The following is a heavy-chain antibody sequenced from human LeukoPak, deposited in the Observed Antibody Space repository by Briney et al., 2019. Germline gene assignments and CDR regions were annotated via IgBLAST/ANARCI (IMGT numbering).Heavy chain of an antibody. CDR3: ARESGSVTSEVDFDY. D-gene: IGHD4-17*01. V-gene: IGHV3-74*01. J-gene: IGHJ4*02. Sequence: GGSLRLSCAASGFTFSNYWMHWVRPVPGKGLVWVSRINDDESATFYADSVKSRFTLSRDNVQNTLFLRINSLRAEDTAVYYCARESGSVTSEVDFDYWGQGTLVTVSS. CDR2: INDDESAT. CDR1: GFTFSNYW.